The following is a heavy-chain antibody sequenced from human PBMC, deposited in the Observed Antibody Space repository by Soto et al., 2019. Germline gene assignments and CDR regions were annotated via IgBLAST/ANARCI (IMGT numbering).Heavy chain of an antibody. Sequence: QITLKESGPTLVKPTQTLTLTCTFSAFSLSTGGVGVGWIRQPPGKALEWLALIYWDDDTRYSPSLRSRLTITKDTSKNKVVLTMTNMDPVDTATYYCIQSRCGGDCLQSYASYYYYGMDVWGQGTTVTVSS. CDR1: AFSLSTGGVG. D-gene: IGHD2-21*02. J-gene: IGHJ6*02. CDR3: IQSRCGGDCLQSYASYYYYGMDV. V-gene: IGHV2-5*02. CDR2: IYWDDDT.